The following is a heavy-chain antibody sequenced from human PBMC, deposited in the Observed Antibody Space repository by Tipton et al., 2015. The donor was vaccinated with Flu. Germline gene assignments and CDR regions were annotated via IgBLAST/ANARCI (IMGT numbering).Heavy chain of an antibody. D-gene: IGHD2-2*01. J-gene: IGHJ6*02. Sequence: QLVQSGGGLIRPGGSLRLSCAVSGFTVSTSYMSWVRQPPGKGLEWVSIVYDDGRTYYADSVEGRFTISRDKSKNALYLQMSSLRAEDTAVYYCARGPQVPVWPYYYGMDVWGQGTTVTVSS. CDR1: GFTVSTSY. V-gene: IGHV3-53*01. CDR2: VYDDGRT. CDR3: ARGPQVPVWPYYYGMDV.